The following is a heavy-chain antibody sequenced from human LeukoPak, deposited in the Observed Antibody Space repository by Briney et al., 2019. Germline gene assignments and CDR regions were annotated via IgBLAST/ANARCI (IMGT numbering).Heavy chain of an antibody. CDR2: ISGSGGST. Sequence: GGSLRLSCAASGFTFSSYAMSWVRQAPGKGLEWVSAISGSGGSTYYADSVKGRFTISRDNSKNTLYLQMNSLRAEDTAVYYCAKALYPNYDFWSGYWGYGMDVWGQGTTVTVSS. D-gene: IGHD3-3*01. CDR1: GFTFSSYA. J-gene: IGHJ6*02. V-gene: IGHV3-23*01. CDR3: AKALYPNYDFWSGYWGYGMDV.